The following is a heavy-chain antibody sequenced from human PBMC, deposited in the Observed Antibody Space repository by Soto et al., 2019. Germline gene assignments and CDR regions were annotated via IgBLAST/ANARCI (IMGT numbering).Heavy chain of an antibody. D-gene: IGHD3-10*01. V-gene: IGHV1-69*13. Sequence: SVKVSCKASGGTFSSYAISWVRQAPGQGLEWMGGIIPIFGTANYAQKFQGRVTITADESTSTAYMELSSPRSEDTAVYYCARDFYGSGFPGGYWGQGTLVTVSS. J-gene: IGHJ4*02. CDR3: ARDFYGSGFPGGY. CDR2: IIPIFGTA. CDR1: GGTFSSYA.